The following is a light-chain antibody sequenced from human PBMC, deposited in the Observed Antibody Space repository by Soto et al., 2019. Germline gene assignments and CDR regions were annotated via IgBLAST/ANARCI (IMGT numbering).Light chain of an antibody. J-gene: IGKJ5*01. V-gene: IGKV3-11*01. CDR1: QSVSSN. CDR3: QQRSNWIT. Sequence: EIVLTQSPGTLSLSPGERATLSCRASQSVSSNLAWYQQKPGQAPRLLIYDASNRATGIPARFSGSGSGTDFTLTISSLEPEDFAVYHCQQRSNWITFGQGTRLEIK. CDR2: DAS.